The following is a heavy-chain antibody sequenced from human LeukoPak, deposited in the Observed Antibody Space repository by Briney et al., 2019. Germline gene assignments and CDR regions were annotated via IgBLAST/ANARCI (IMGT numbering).Heavy chain of an antibody. CDR1: GYSISSGYY. J-gene: IGHJ4*02. V-gene: IGHV4-38-2*02. D-gene: IGHD5-18*01. CDR2: IYHSGST. Sequence: SETLSLTCTVSGYSISSGYYWGWIRQPPGKGLEWIGSIYHSGSTYYNPSLKSRVTISVDTSKNQFSLKLSSVTAADTAVYYCAWMSIQLWLIDYWGQGALVTVSS. CDR3: AWMSIQLWLIDY.